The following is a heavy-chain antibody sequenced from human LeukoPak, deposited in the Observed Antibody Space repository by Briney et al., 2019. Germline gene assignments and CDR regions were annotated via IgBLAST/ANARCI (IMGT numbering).Heavy chain of an antibody. J-gene: IGHJ4*02. V-gene: IGHV4-34*01. CDR3: ARSYISFDY. Sequence: SETLSLTCAVYGGSFSGYYWSWIRQPPGKGLEWIGEINHSGSTNYNPSLKSRVTISVDTSKNQFSLKLSSVTAAETAVYYCARSYISFDYWAREPWSPSPQ. CDR1: GGSFSGYY. D-gene: IGHD1-26*01. CDR2: INHSGST.